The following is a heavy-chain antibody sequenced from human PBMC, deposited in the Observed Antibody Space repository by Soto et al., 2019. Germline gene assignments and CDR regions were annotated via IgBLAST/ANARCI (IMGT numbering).Heavy chain of an antibody. D-gene: IGHD3-3*01. CDR3: ARDLLYTISPYSYYMDV. V-gene: IGHV1-18*01. J-gene: IGHJ6*03. Sequence: GAAVKVSCKASGYTFTSYGISWVRQAPGQGLEWMGWISAYNGNTNYAQKLQGRVTMTTDTSTSTAYMELRSLRSDDTAVYYCARDLLYTISPYSYYMDVWGKGTTHTVSS. CDR2: ISAYNGNT. CDR1: GYTFTSYG.